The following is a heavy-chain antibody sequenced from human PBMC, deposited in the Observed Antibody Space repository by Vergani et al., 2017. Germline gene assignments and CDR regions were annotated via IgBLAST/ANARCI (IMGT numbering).Heavy chain of an antibody. Sequence: EVQLVQSGAEVKKPGESLKISCKGSGYIFTSYWIGWVRQMPGKGLEWMGIIYPGDSDTRYSPSFQGQVTISADKSISTAYLQWSSLKASDTAMYYCARRYYYDSSGFTKAFDIWGQGTMVTVSS. D-gene: IGHD3-22*01. V-gene: IGHV5-51*01. CDR1: GYIFTSYW. CDR2: IYPGDSDT. CDR3: ARRYYYDSSGFTKAFDI. J-gene: IGHJ3*02.